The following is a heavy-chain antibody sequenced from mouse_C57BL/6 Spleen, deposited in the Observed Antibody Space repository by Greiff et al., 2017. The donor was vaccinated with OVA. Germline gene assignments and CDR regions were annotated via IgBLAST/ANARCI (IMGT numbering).Heavy chain of an antibody. J-gene: IGHJ2*01. D-gene: IGHD2-4*01. V-gene: IGHV1-55*01. CDR1: GYTFTSYW. CDR3: ARKGAYDYDGGDFDY. CDR2: IYPGSGST. Sequence: QVQLQQSGAELVKPGASVKMSCKASGYTFTSYWITWVKQRPGQGLEWIGDIYPGSGSTNYNEKFKSKATLTVDTSSSTAYMQLSSLTSEDSAVYYCARKGAYDYDGGDFDYWGQGTTLTVSS.